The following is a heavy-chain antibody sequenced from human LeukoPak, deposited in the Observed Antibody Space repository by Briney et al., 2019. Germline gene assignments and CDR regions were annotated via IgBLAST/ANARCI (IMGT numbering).Heavy chain of an antibody. V-gene: IGHV4-59*08. Sequence: SETLSLTCTVSGGSISSYYWSWIRQPPGKGLEWIGYIYYSGSTNYNPSLKSRVTISVDTSKNQFSLKLSSVTAADTAVYYCARGAGDYGDIVFLDYWGQGTLVTVSS. D-gene: IGHD4-17*01. J-gene: IGHJ4*02. CDR1: GGSISSYY. CDR2: IYYSGST. CDR3: ARGAGDYGDIVFLDY.